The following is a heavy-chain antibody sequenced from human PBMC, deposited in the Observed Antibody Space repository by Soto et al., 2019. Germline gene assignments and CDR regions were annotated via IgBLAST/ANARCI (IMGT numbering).Heavy chain of an antibody. D-gene: IGHD5-12*01. J-gene: IGHJ4*02. CDR3: AKEMLASISRPYDY. CDR1: GFTFVNFG. CDR2: ISASGFNT. Sequence: GGSLRLSCAASGFTFVNFGMKWVRQAPGKGLEWVASISASGFNTFYAETVKGRFTVSKDDSKNTLYLEMSRLRAEDTAVYYCAKEMLASISRPYDYWGQGTLVTAPQ. V-gene: IGHV3-23*01.